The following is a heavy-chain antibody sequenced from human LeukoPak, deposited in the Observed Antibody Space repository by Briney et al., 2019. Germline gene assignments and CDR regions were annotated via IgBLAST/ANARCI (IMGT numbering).Heavy chain of an antibody. J-gene: IGHJ4*02. CDR1: GFIVSSSY. D-gene: IGHD5-12*01. CDR3: ARAQSRYSGYDSFPFDY. V-gene: IGHV3-53*01. CDR2: IYDNGNT. Sequence: GGSLRLSCAASGFIVSSSYMSWVRQAPGKGLDWVSIIYDNGNTYYADSVKGRFTISRDRSKNTLYLQMNSLRAEDTAVYYCARAQSRYSGYDSFPFDYWGQGTLVTVSS.